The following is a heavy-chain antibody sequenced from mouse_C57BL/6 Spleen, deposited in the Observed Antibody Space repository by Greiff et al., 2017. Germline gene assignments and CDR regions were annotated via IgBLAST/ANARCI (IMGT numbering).Heavy chain of an antibody. CDR2: INPNNGGT. J-gene: IGHJ3*01. D-gene: IGHD4-1*01. CDR1: GYTFTDYN. CDR3: ARETDWDENWFAY. Sequence: EVQLQQSGPELVKPGASVTMSCKASGYTFTDYNMHWVKQSHGKRLEWIGYINPNNGGTSYNQKFKGKATLTVNTSSSTAYMELRSLTSEDSAVYYCARETDWDENWFAYWGKGTLVTVSA. V-gene: IGHV1-22*01.